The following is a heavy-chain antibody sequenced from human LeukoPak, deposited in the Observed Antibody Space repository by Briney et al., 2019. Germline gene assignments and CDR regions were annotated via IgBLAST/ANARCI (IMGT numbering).Heavy chain of an antibody. V-gene: IGHV1-46*01. J-gene: IGHJ6*03. CDR3: ARGPSITMVRGGQWYYYMDV. CDR1: GYTFTSYY. CDR2: INPSGGST. D-gene: IGHD3-10*01. Sequence: ASAKVSCKASGYTFTSYYMHWVRQAPGQGLEWMGIINPSGGSTSYAQKFQGRVTMTRDMSTSTVYMELSSLRSEDTAVYYCARGPSITMVRGGQWYYYMDVWGKGTTVTISS.